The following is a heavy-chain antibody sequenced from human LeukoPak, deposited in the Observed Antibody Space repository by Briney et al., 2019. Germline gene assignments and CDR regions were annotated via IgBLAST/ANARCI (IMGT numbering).Heavy chain of an antibody. V-gene: IGHV4-59*01. CDR1: DGSINSYY. CDR2: IYYSGST. J-gene: IGHJ5*02. Sequence: PSETLSLTCSVSDGSINSYYWSWIRQPPGKGLEWIGYIYYSGSTNYNPSLKSRVTISVDTSKNQFSLKLSSVTAADTAVYYCARGVVAARFWFDPWGQGTLVTVSS. D-gene: IGHD2-15*01. CDR3: ARGVVAARFWFDP.